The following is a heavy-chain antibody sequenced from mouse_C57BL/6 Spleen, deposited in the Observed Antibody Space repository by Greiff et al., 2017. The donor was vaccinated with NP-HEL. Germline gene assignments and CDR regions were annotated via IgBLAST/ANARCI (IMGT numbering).Heavy chain of an antibody. CDR1: GYTFTSYW. J-gene: IGHJ2*01. CDR2: IDPNSGGT. V-gene: IGHV1-72*01. CDR3: ARSPSTVVATNFDY. Sequence: QVHVKQPGAELVKPGVSVKLSCKASGYTFTSYWMHWVKQRPGRGLEWIGRIDPNSGGTKYNEKFKSKATLTVDKPSSTAYMQLSSLTSEDSAVYYCARSPSTVVATNFDYWGQGTTLTVSS. D-gene: IGHD1-1*01.